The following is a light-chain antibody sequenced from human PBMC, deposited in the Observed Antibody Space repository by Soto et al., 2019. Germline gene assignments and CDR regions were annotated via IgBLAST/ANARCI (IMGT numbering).Light chain of an antibody. CDR2: EAS. Sequence: DIQMTQSPSTLSASLGDRVTIICRASRSVDKWLAWYQQKSGKAPKLLIYEASHLQSGVPSRFGGSGSGTDFTLTINQLQPEDVATYYCQQYYSFWTFGQGTTVEV. CDR1: RSVDKW. J-gene: IGKJ1*01. CDR3: QQYYSFWT. V-gene: IGKV1-5*02.